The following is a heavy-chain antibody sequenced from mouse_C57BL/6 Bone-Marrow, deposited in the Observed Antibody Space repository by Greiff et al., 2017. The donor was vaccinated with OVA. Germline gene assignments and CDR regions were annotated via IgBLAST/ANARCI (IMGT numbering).Heavy chain of an antibody. CDR1: GYTFTSYW. V-gene: IGHV1-53*01. Sequence: QVHVKQSGTELVKPGASVKLSCKASGYTFTSYWMHWVKQRPGQGLEWIGNINPSNGGTNYNEKFKSKATLTVDKSSSTAYMQLSSLTSEDSAVYYCARGTVVAKAYWGQGTLVTVSA. D-gene: IGHD1-1*01. CDR2: INPSNGGT. J-gene: IGHJ3*01. CDR3: ARGTVVAKAY.